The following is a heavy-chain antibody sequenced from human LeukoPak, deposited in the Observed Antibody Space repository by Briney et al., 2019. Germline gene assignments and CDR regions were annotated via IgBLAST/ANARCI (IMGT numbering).Heavy chain of an antibody. J-gene: IGHJ3*02. CDR1: GGSISSYY. CDR3: ARLRGYSSGYYDAFDI. D-gene: IGHD3-22*01. V-gene: IGHV4-59*01. Sequence: SKTLSLTCTVSGGSISSYYWSWIRQPPGKGLEWIGYIYYSGSTNYNPSLKSRVTISVDTSKNQFSLKLSSVTAADTAVYYCARLRGYSSGYYDAFDIWGQGTMVTVSS. CDR2: IYYSGST.